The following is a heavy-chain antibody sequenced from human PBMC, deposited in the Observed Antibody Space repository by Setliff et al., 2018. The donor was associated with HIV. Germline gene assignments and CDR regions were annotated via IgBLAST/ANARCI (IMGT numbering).Heavy chain of an antibody. D-gene: IGHD5-12*01. CDR2: IHTEQGFP. V-gene: IGHV7-4-1*02. Sequence: ASVKVSCKASGYSFTNYAINWLRQAPGRGLEWMGWIHTEQGFPMYAQGFTGRFVFSLDPSVSTAYLQINSLNPDDGAVYYCAVDRHAFDIWGQGTVV. CDR3: AVDRHAFDI. J-gene: IGHJ3*02. CDR1: GYSFTNYA.